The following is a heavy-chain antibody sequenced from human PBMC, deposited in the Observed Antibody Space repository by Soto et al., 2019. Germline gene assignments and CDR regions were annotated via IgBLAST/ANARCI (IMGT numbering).Heavy chain of an antibody. CDR2: IIPIFGTA. CDR1: GGTFSSYA. CDR3: ARAGGSSTSCCRPGHYYYGMDV. V-gene: IGHV1-69*13. D-gene: IGHD2-2*01. J-gene: IGHJ6*02. Sequence: GASVKVSCKASGGTFSSYAISWVRQAPGQGLEWMGGIIPIFGTANYAQKFQGRVTITADESTSTAYMELSSLRSEDTAVYYCARAGGSSTSCCRPGHYYYGMDVWGQGTTVTVS.